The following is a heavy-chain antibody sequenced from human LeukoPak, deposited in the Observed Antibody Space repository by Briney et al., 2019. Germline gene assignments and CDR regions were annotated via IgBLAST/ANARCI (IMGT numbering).Heavy chain of an antibody. D-gene: IGHD6-6*01. CDR1: GFTFTRYS. CDR3: ARGTYRSSSPPIGMPYYLDY. CDR2: ISSSGSYI. V-gene: IGHV3-21*01. Sequence: PGGSLRLSCAASGFTFTRYSMIWVRQAPGKGLEWVSSISSSGSYIFYAQSVEGRFIISRDNAKNSHYLQMNSLRVDDTAVYFCARGTYRSSSPPIGMPYYLDYWGQGILVTVSS. J-gene: IGHJ4*02.